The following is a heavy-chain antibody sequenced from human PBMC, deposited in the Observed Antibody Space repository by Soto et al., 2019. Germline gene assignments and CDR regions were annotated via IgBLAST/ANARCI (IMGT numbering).Heavy chain of an antibody. CDR1: GFTFSSYW. CDR3: ARDSSWKADYMDV. Sequence: EGSLRLSCAASGFTFSSYWLSWVRQAPGKGVAWVANIKQDGSEKYYVDSVKGRFTISRDNAKNSLYLQMNCLRAEDTAVYYCARDSSWKADYMDVWGKATTVTVSS. CDR2: IKQDGSEK. D-gene: IGHD6-13*01. V-gene: IGHV3-7*01. J-gene: IGHJ6*03.